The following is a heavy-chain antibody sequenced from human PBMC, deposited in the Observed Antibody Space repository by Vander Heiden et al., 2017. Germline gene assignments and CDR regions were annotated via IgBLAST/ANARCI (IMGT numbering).Heavy chain of an antibody. D-gene: IGHD6-13*01. CDR3: ARDVYSSSWYRDGMDV. Sequence: QVQLVESGGGVVQPGRSLSLACAASGFTVSSLAMDWVRQATGKGLEWVAVISYDGRNKYSEDSVRGRFTMSRDKSKNTLYLQMNSLGAEDTAVYYCARDVYSSSWYRDGMDVWGQGTTVSVSS. V-gene: IGHV3-30*01. CDR1: GFTVSSLA. J-gene: IGHJ6*02. CDR2: ISYDGRNK.